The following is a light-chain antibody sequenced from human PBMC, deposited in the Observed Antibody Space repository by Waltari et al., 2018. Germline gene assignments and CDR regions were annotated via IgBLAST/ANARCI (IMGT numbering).Light chain of an antibody. CDR3: ATWDDSLNGHMV. CDR2: SSD. J-gene: IGLJ2*01. CDR1: YSNIGSNT. V-gene: IGLV1-44*01. Sequence: QSVVTQPPSMSGTPGQRVTISCSGSYSNIGSNTVNWYQQLPETAPKLLIYSSDRRPSSFPARFSGSNSGTSASLGISGLQSEDEADYYCATWDDSLNGHMVFGGGTKVTVL.